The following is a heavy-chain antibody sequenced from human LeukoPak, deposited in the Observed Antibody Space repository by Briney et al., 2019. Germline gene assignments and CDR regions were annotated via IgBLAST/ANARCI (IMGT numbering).Heavy chain of an antibody. Sequence: PGGSLRLSCAASGFTFSSYGMHWVRQAPGKGLEWVAVIWYDESNKYYADSVKGRFTISRDNSKNTLYLQMNSLRAEDTAVYYCARRRIAAAGPNDYWGQGTLVTVSS. CDR1: GFTFSSYG. CDR3: ARRRIAAAGPNDY. CDR2: IWYDESNK. D-gene: IGHD6-13*01. J-gene: IGHJ4*02. V-gene: IGHV3-33*01.